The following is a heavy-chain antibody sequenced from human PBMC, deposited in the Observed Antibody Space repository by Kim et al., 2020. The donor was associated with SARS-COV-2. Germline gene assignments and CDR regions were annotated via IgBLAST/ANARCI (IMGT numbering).Heavy chain of an antibody. CDR2: ISYDGSNK. CDR1: GFTFSSYA. V-gene: IGHV3-30*04. Sequence: GGSLRLSCAASGFTFSSYAMHWVRQAPGKGLEWVAVISYDGSNKYYADSVKGRFTISRDNSKNTLYLQMNSLRAEDTAVYYCARDGSSSWYVGYYYYYGMDVWGQGTTVTVSS. J-gene: IGHJ6*02. CDR3: ARDGSSSWYVGYYYYYGMDV. D-gene: IGHD6-13*01.